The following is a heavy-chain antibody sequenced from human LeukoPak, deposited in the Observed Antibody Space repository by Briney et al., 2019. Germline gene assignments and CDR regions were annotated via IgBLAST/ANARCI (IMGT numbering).Heavy chain of an antibody. V-gene: IGHV4-39*01. D-gene: IGHD3-9*01. Sequence: PSETLSLTCTVSGGSISSSSYYWGWIRQSPGKGLEWIGSIYYSGSTYYNPSLKSRVTISVDTSKNQFSLKLSSVTAADTAVYYCARHVSRLRYFDWLSLEYYFDYWGQGTLVTVSS. CDR1: GGSISSSSYY. J-gene: IGHJ4*02. CDR2: IYYSGST. CDR3: ARHVSRLRYFDWLSLEYYFDY.